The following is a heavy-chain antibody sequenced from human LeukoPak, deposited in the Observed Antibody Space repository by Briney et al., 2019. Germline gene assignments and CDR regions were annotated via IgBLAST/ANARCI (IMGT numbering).Heavy chain of an antibody. CDR3: ARGIVVMVYATFDY. CDR2: INHSGGT. V-gene: IGHV4-34*01. D-gene: IGHD2-8*01. J-gene: IGHJ4*02. Sequence: SETLSLTCAVYGGSFSGYYWSWIRQPPGKGLEWIGEINHSGGTNYNPSLKSRVTISVDTSNNQFSLRLSSVTAADTAVYYCARGIVVMVYATFDYWGQGSLVTVSS. CDR1: GGSFSGYY.